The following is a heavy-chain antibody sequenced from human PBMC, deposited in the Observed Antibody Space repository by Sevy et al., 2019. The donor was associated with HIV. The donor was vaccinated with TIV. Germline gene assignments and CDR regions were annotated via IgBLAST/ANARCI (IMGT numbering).Heavy chain of an antibody. CDR2: IYYSGST. V-gene: IGHV4-31*03. J-gene: IGHJ4*02. Sequence: SETLSLTCTVSGGSISSGGYYWSWIRQHPGKGLEWIGYIYYSGSTYYNPSLKSRVTISVDTFKNQFSLKLSSVTAADTAVYYCARAGGTQLWFRPYSSSEGFGLDYWGQGTLVTVSS. CDR3: ARAGGTQLWFRPYSSSEGFGLDY. D-gene: IGHD5-18*01. CDR1: GGSISSGGYY.